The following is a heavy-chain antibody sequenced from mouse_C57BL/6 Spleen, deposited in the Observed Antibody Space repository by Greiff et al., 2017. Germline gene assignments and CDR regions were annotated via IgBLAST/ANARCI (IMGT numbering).Heavy chain of an antibody. V-gene: IGHV3-1*01. J-gene: IGHJ3*01. CDR3: ARGDIYYDYDGGFAY. D-gene: IGHD2-4*01. Sequence: EVKLMESGPGMVKPSQSLSLTCTVTGYSITSGYDWHWIRHFPGNKLEWMGYISYSGSTNYNPSLKSRISITHDTSKNHFFLKLNSVTTEDTATYYCARGDIYYDYDGGFAYWGQGTLVTVSA. CDR2: ISYSGST. CDR1: GYSITSGYD.